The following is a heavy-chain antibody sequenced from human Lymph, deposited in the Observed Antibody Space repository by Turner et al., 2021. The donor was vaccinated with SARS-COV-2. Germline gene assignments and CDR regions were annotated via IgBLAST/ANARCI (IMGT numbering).Heavy chain of an antibody. J-gene: IGHJ4*02. CDR3: AKDPNWYVLSAVDY. Sequence: EVQLMESGGSLVLPGGSLRLSYAASGFTFSSYAMRWVRQAPGKGLEWVSAISVSGRSTYYADSVKGRFTISRDNSKITLYLQMNSLRAEDTAVYYCAKDPNWYVLSAVDYWGQGTLVTVSS. CDR2: ISVSGRST. CDR1: GFTFSSYA. D-gene: IGHD1-1*01. V-gene: IGHV3-23*01.